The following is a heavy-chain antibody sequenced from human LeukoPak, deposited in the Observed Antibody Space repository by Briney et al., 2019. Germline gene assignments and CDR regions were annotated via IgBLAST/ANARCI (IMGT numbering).Heavy chain of an antibody. J-gene: IGHJ5*02. D-gene: IGHD2-2*01. Sequence: ASVKVSCKASGGTFSSYAISWVRQAPGQGLEWMGGIIPIFGTANYAQKFQGRVTITADESTSAAYMELSSLRSEDTAVYYCARESVVPAAESYNWFDPGAREPWSPSPQ. CDR1: GGTFSSYA. V-gene: IGHV1-69*01. CDR2: IIPIFGTA. CDR3: ARESVVPAAESYNWFDP.